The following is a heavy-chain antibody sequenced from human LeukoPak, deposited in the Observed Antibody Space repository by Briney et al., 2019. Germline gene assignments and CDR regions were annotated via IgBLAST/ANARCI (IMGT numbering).Heavy chain of an antibody. J-gene: IGHJ6*03. CDR2: INHSGST. CDR3: ARGGVRFLEWLSAQYYYYYYMDV. D-gene: IGHD3-3*01. CDR1: GGSFSGYY. V-gene: IGHV4-34*01. Sequence: SETLSLTCAVYGGSFSGYYWSWIRQPPGKGLEWIGEINHSGSTNYNPSLKSRVTISVDTSKNQFSLKLSSVTAADTAVYYCARGGVRFLEWLSAQYYYYYYMDVWGKGTTVTVSS.